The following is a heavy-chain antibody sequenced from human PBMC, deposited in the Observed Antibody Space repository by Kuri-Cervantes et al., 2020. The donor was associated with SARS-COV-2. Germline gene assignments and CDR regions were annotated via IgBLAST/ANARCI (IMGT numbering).Heavy chain of an antibody. CDR2: ISSSSSYI. J-gene: IGHJ4*02. CDR1: GFTFSSYS. Sequence: GESLKISCAASGFTFSSYSMNWVRQAPGKGLEWVSSISSSSSYIYYADSVKGRFTISRDNAKNSLYLQMNSLRAEDTAVYYCARDFEAAAGIYYFDYWGQGTLVTSPQ. CDR3: ARDFEAAAGIYYFDY. D-gene: IGHD6-13*01. V-gene: IGHV3-21*01.